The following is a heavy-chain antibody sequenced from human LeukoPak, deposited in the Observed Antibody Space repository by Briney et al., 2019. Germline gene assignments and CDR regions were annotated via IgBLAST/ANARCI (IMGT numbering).Heavy chain of an antibody. J-gene: IGHJ4*02. CDR2: IYYSGNT. Sequence: SETLSLTCTVSGGSISSTSYYWGWIRQPPGKGLEWIGSIYYSGNTYYNPSLKSRVTISVDTSKNQFSLKLSSVTAADTAVYYCARGRLKQHSPLGYWGQGTLVTVSS. CDR3: ARGRLKQHSPLGY. V-gene: IGHV4-39*01. CDR1: GGSISSTSYY. D-gene: IGHD6-13*01.